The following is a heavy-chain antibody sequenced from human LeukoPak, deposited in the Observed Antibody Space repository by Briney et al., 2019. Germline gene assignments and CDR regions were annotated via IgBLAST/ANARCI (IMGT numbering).Heavy chain of an antibody. J-gene: IGHJ4*02. D-gene: IGHD3-16*01. Sequence: GGSLRLSCAASGFTVSIYPTIWVRQAPGKGLESISYISDSGTTNHYANSVKGRFILSRDNAKNSLNVQMNSLSAEDTAVYYCARVVGGVACSDYWGQGTLVTVSS. CDR3: ARVVGGVACSDY. CDR2: ISDSGTTN. CDR1: GFTVSIYP. V-gene: IGHV3-48*04.